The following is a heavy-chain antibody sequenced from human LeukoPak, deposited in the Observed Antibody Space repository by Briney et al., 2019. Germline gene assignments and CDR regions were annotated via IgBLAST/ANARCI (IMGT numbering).Heavy chain of an antibody. Sequence: GASVKFSCKASGGTFSSYVISWVRQAPGQGLEWMGGIIPIFGTANYAQKFQGRVTITTDESTSTAYMELSSLRSEDTAVYYCAAVVAAHVHYYYYYVDVWGKGTTVTVSS. J-gene: IGHJ6*03. V-gene: IGHV1-69*05. CDR1: GGTFSSYV. D-gene: IGHD2-15*01. CDR2: IIPIFGTA. CDR3: AAVVAAHVHYYYYYVDV.